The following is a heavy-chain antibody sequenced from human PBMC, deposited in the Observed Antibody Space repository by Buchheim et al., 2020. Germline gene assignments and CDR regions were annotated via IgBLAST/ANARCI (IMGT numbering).Heavy chain of an antibody. J-gene: IGHJ6*02. D-gene: IGHD2-15*01. Sequence: EVQLVESGGGLVQPGGSLRLSCAASGFTVSSNYMSWVRQAPGKGLEWVSVIYSGGSTYYADYVTGRFTISRHNYTNTLYLQMNSLRAEDTAVYYCARDSDRIVDYGIDVWGQGTT. V-gene: IGHV3-53*04. CDR2: IYSGGST. CDR1: GFTVSSNY. CDR3: ARDSDRIVDYGIDV.